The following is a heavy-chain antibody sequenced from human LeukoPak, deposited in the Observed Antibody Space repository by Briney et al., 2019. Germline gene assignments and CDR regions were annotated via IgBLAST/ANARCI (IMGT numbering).Heavy chain of an antibody. CDR1: GYTFTGYY. D-gene: IGHD3-3*01. Sequence: ASVKVSCKASGYTFTGYYMHWVRQAPGQGLEWMGWINPNSGGTNYAQEFQGRVTMTRDTSISTAYMELSRLRSDDTAVYYCASRGITIFGVVNMDVWGKGTTVTVSS. CDR2: INPNSGGT. J-gene: IGHJ6*03. CDR3: ASRGITIFGVVNMDV. V-gene: IGHV1-2*02.